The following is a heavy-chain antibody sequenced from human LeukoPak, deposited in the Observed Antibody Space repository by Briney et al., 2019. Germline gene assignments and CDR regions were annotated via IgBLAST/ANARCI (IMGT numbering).Heavy chain of an antibody. J-gene: IGHJ4*02. CDR2: ISWNSGSI. Sequence: GRSLRLSCAASGFTFDDYAMHWVRQAPGKGLGWVSGISWNSGSIGYADSVKGRFTISRDNAKNSLYLQMNSLRAEDTALYYCAKEDYGGNSALDYWGQGTLVTVSS. CDR1: GFTFDDYA. D-gene: IGHD4-23*01. V-gene: IGHV3-9*01. CDR3: AKEDYGGNSALDY.